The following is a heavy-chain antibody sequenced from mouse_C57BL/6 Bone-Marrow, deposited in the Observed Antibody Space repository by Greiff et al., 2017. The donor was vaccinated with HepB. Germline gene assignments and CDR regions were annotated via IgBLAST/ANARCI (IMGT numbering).Heavy chain of an antibody. Sequence: QVQLQQPGTELVKPGASVKLSCKASGYTFTSYWMHWVKQRPGQGLEWIGNINPSNGGTNYNEKFKSKATLTVDKSSSTAYMQLSGLTSEDSAVYYCARSRYDYLWYFDVWGTGTTVTVSS. CDR1: GYTFTSYW. V-gene: IGHV1-53*01. D-gene: IGHD2-4*01. J-gene: IGHJ1*03. CDR3: ARSRYDYLWYFDV. CDR2: INPSNGGT.